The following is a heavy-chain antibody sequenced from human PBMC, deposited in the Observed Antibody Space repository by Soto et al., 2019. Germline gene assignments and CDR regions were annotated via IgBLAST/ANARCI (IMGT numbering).Heavy chain of an antibody. CDR1: GGSITSTNW. Sequence: QVQLQESGPGLVKPSETLSLTCAVSGGSITSTNWWSWVRQPPGKGLEWIGEFYHRGTTNYNPSLKSRVTISVDKSKNQFSLRLSFVNAADTAVYYCARNVQGPNYGMAVWGQGTTVTVSS. CDR2: FYHRGTT. V-gene: IGHV4-4*02. J-gene: IGHJ6*02. CDR3: ARNVQGPNYGMAV. D-gene: IGHD2-8*01.